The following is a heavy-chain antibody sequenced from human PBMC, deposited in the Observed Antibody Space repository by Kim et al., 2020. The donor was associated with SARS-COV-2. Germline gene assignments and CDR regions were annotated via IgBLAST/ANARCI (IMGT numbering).Heavy chain of an antibody. Sequence: ASVKVSCKASGYTFTSYGISWVRQAPGQGLEWMGWISAYNGNTNYAQKLQGRVTMTTDTSTSTAYMELRSLRSDDTAVYYCARDTALGYCSSTSCYPYYYYGMDVWGQGTTVTVSS. CDR2: ISAYNGNT. V-gene: IGHV1-18*01. D-gene: IGHD2-2*01. CDR3: ARDTALGYCSSTSCYPYYYYGMDV. J-gene: IGHJ6*02. CDR1: GYTFTSYG.